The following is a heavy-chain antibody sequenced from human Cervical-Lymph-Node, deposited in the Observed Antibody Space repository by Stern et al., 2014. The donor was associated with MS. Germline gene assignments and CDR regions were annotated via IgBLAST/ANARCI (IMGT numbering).Heavy chain of an antibody. CDR2: IYPGDSET. V-gene: IGHV5-51*03. D-gene: IGHD6-13*01. CDR1: GYSLTNTW. J-gene: IGHJ4*02. Sequence: VQLVESGAELKKPGESLRISCKGSGYSLTNTWIGWVRQMPGKGLEWMGIIYPGDSETSYSPAFQGQVTISADKSINTAYLQWSSLKASDTAMYYCARGRGIALRPDYWGQGTLVTVSS. CDR3: ARGRGIALRPDY.